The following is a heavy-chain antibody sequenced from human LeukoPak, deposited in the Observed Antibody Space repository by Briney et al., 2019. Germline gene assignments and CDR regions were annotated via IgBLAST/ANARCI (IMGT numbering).Heavy chain of an antibody. CDR3: ARGSKSGTTQGVYYYYYMDV. J-gene: IGHJ6*03. Sequence: GGSLRLSCAASGFTFSSYSMNWVRQAPGKGLGWVSSISSSSSYIYYADSVKGRFTISRDNAKNSLYLQMNSLRAEDTALYYCARGSKSGTTQGVYYYYYMDVWGKGTTVTVSS. CDR1: GFTFSSYS. D-gene: IGHD1-1*01. V-gene: IGHV3-21*04. CDR2: ISSSSSYI.